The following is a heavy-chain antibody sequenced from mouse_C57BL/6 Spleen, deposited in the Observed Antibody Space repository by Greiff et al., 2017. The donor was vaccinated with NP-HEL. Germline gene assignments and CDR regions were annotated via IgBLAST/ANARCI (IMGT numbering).Heavy chain of an antibody. CDR3: AFGNYGYFDV. CDR2: IWSGGST. CDR1: GFSLTSYG. D-gene: IGHD2-1*01. V-gene: IGHV2-2*01. J-gene: IGHJ1*03. Sequence: VMLVESGPGLVQPSQSLSITCTVSGFSLTSYGVHWVRQSPGKGLEWLGVIWSGGSTDYNAAFISRLSISKDNSKSQVFFKMNSLQADDTAIYYCAFGNYGYFDVWGTGTTVTVSS.